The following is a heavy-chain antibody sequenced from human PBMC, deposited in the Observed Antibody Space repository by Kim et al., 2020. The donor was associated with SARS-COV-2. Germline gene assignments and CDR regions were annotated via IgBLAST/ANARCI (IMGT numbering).Heavy chain of an antibody. Sequence: ASVKVSCKVSGYTLTELSMHWVRQAPGKGLEWMGGFDPEDGETIYAQKFQGRVTMTEDTSTDTAYMELSSLRSEDTVVYYCATMPISPWFSSRGAEGFDPWGQGTLVTVSS. CDR1: GYTLTELS. D-gene: IGHD6-13*01. CDR3: ATMPISPWFSSRGAEGFDP. J-gene: IGHJ5*02. V-gene: IGHV1-24*01. CDR2: FDPEDGET.